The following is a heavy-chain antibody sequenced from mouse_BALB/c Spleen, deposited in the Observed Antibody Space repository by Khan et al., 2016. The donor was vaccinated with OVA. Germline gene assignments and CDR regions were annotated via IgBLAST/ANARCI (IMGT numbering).Heavy chain of an antibody. CDR3: AKGVWSYYFALDY. V-gene: IGHV2-6-5*01. D-gene: IGHD2-10*02. Sequence: QVQLQQSGPGLVAPSQSLSITCTVSGFSLTDYGVSWIRQPPGKGLEWLGVIWGGGSTYYNSALKSRLSLCKDNSRGQVFLKMNSLQTDDTAMYYCAKGVWSYYFALDYWGQGTSVTVSS. J-gene: IGHJ4*01. CDR1: GFSLTDYG. CDR2: IWGGGST.